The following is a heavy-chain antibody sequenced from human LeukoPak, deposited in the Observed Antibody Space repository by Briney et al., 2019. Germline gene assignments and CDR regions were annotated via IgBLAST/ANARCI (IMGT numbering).Heavy chain of an antibody. CDR2: ISSSSSYI. CDR3: ARDLITMVRGVIWN. V-gene: IGHV3-21*01. Sequence: GGSLRLSCAASGFTFSSYSMNWVRQAPGKGLEWVSSISSSSSYIYYADSVKGRFTISRDNAKNSLYLSMNSLRAEDTAVYYCARDLITMVRGVIWNWGQGTLVTVSS. D-gene: IGHD3-10*01. J-gene: IGHJ4*02. CDR1: GFTFSSYS.